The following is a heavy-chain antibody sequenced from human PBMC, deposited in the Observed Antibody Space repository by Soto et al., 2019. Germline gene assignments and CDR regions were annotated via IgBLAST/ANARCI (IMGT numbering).Heavy chain of an antibody. CDR3: ARHTYYDSSGYYWPYYYGMDV. V-gene: IGHV5-10-1*01. CDR2: IDPSDSYT. Sequence: PGESLKISCKGSGYSFTSYWISWVRQMPGKGLEWMGRIDPSDSYTNYSPSFQGHVTISAGKSISTAYLQWSSLKASDTAMYYCARHTYYDSSGYYWPYYYGMDVWGQGTTVTVSS. D-gene: IGHD3-22*01. J-gene: IGHJ6*02. CDR1: GYSFTSYW.